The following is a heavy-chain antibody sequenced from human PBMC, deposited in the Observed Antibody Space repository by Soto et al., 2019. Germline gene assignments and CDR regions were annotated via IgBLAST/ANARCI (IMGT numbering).Heavy chain of an antibody. V-gene: IGHV2-70*01. J-gene: IGHJ4*02. CDR2: IDSDDDK. D-gene: IGHD6-6*01. CDR3: ARIRYSSSPRPFDH. Sequence: SGPTLVNPTHTLTLTCTFSGFSLSTSGMCVSWIRQPPGKALEWLALIDSDDDKYYSTSLKTRLTISKDTSKNQVVLTMTNMDPVDTATYYCARIRYSSSPRPFDHRGQGTLVTVS. CDR1: GFSLSTSGMC.